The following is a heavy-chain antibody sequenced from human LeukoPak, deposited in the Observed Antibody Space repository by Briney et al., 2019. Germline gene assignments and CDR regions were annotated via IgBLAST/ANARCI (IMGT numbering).Heavy chain of an antibody. J-gene: IGHJ4*02. Sequence: GGSLRLSCAASGFTFSSYSMNWVRQAPGKGLEWVSSISSSSSYIYYADSVKGRFTISRDNAKNPLYLQMNSLRAEDTAVYYCARGEFSDFWSGYYHDYWGQGTLVTVSS. D-gene: IGHD3-3*01. V-gene: IGHV3-21*01. CDR2: ISSSSSYI. CDR3: ARGEFSDFWSGYYHDY. CDR1: GFTFSSYS.